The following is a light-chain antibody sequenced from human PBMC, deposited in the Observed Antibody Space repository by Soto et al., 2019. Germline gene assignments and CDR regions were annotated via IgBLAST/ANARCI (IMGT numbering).Light chain of an antibody. CDR3: QQSYSDPRT. V-gene: IGKV1-39*01. CDR2: AAS. J-gene: IGKJ1*01. Sequence: DIQMTQSPSSLSASVEDRVTITCRASQNIKMYLSWYQQKPGKDPNLLITAASRRLSGVPARFSGSGSGTAYSLTITSLQPEDFAIYYCQQSYSDPRTFGQGTKVEIK. CDR1: QNIKMY.